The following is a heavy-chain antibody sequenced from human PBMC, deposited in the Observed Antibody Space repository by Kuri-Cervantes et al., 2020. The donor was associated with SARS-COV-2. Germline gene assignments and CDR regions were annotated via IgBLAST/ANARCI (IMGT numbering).Heavy chain of an antibody. V-gene: IGHV1-69*04. Sequence: SVKVSCKASGGTFSSYAISWVRQAPGQGLEWMGRIIPILGTANYAQKFQGRVTITADKSTSTAYMELSSLRSEGTAVYYCARAKGTLGFFDYWGQGTLVTVSS. D-gene: IGHD1-7*01. J-gene: IGHJ4*02. CDR3: ARAKGTLGFFDY. CDR2: IIPILGTA. CDR1: GGTFSSYA.